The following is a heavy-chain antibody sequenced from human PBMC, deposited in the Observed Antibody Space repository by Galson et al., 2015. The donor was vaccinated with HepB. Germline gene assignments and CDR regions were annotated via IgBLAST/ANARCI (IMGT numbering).Heavy chain of an antibody. J-gene: IGHJ4*02. V-gene: IGHV3-73*01. D-gene: IGHD6-6*01. CDR1: GFTFSGSA. CDR3: TRRDEYSSSLGQFDY. CDR2: IRSKANSYAT. Sequence: SLRLSCAASGFTFSGSAMHWVRQASGKGLEWVGRIRSKANSYATAYAASVKGRFTISRDDSKNTAYLQMNSLKTEDTAVYYCTRRDEYSSSLGQFDYWGQGTLVTVSS.